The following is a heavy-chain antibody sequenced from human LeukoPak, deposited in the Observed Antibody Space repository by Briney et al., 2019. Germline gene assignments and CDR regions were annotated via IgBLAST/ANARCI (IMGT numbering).Heavy chain of an antibody. J-gene: IGHJ4*02. V-gene: IGHV3-49*04. D-gene: IGHD5-12*01. CDR2: IRSKAYGGTT. CDR1: GFTFGDYA. CDR3: TTTYDLWR. Sequence: GGSLRLSCTASGFTFGDYAMSWVRQAPGKGLEWVGFIRSKAYGGTTEYAASVKGRFTISRDDSKSIAYLQMNSLKTEDTAVYYCTTTYDLWRWGQGTLVTVSS.